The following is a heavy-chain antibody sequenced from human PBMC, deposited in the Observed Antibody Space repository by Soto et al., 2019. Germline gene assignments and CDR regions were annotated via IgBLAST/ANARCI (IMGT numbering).Heavy chain of an antibody. CDR2: INHSGST. J-gene: IGHJ4*02. Sequence: QVQLQQWGAGLLKPSETLSLTCAVYGGSFSGYYWSWIRQPPGKGLEWIGEINHSGSTNYNPSLKSQVTISVDTSKNQFSLKLSSVTAADTAVYYCARGGDFWSGYTFDYWGQGTLVTVSS. V-gene: IGHV4-34*01. D-gene: IGHD3-3*01. CDR1: GGSFSGYY. CDR3: ARGGDFWSGYTFDY.